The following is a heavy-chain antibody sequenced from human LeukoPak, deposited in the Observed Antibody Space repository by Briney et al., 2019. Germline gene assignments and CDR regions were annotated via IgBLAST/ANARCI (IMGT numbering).Heavy chain of an antibody. J-gene: IGHJ6*03. V-gene: IGHV1-69*06. Sequence: SVKVSCKASGGTFSSYAISWVRQAPGQGLEWMGGIIPIFGTANYAQKFQGRVTITADKSTSTAYMELSSLRSEDTAVYYCARASSGWYLSYYYYYMDVWGKGTTVTVSS. CDR2: IIPIFGTA. CDR1: GGTFSSYA. CDR3: ARASSGWYLSYYYYYMDV. D-gene: IGHD6-19*01.